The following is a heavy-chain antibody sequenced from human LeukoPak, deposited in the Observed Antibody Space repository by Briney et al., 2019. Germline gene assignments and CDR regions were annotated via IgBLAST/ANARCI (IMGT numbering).Heavy chain of an antibody. CDR2: INTDGSAT. CDR1: GFSFSSYW. D-gene: IGHD1-26*01. J-gene: IGHJ3*02. V-gene: IGHV3-74*01. Sequence: GGSLRLSCAASGFSFSSYWMHWVRQAPGKGLLWVSRINTDGSATYYADSVKGRFTISRDNAKNTLYLQMNSLRAEDTAVYYCARDPTSSWETAFDIWGQGTMVTVSS. CDR3: ARDPTSSWETAFDI.